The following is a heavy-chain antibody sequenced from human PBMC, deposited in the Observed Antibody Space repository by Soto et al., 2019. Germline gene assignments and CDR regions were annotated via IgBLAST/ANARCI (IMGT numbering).Heavy chain of an antibody. D-gene: IGHD3-9*01. CDR2: ISGSGRNT. J-gene: IGHJ4*02. CDR1: GFTFSDYA. V-gene: IGHV3-23*01. CDR3: ATSPGRFDRSGYYF. Sequence: GGSLRLSCEVSGFTFSDYAMSWVRQAPGKGLEWVSGISGSGRNTYYADSVKGRFTISRDKSKDAMFLQMNSLRVEDTAIYYCATSPGRFDRSGYYFWGQGTLVTVSS.